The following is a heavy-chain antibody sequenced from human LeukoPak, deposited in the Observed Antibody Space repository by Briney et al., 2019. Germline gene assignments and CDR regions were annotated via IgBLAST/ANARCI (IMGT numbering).Heavy chain of an antibody. V-gene: IGHV4-39*01. CDR3: ARLVLRLEGLSSPTQNCFDP. Sequence: PSETLSLTCTVSGDSIDSYEYYWGWIRQSSGKGLEFIGSIHYSGSTYSNPSLKSRVTVSVDTVNNVFPLRLSSVTAADTAVYYCARLVLRLEGLSSPTQNCFDPWGQGTRVTISS. CDR2: IHYSGST. J-gene: IGHJ5*02. D-gene: IGHD3-16*02. CDR1: GDSIDSYEYY.